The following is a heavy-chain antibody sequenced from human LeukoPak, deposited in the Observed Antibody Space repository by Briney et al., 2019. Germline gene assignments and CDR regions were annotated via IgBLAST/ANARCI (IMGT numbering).Heavy chain of an antibody. V-gene: IGHV3-30*04. D-gene: IGHD2-15*01. J-gene: IGHJ4*02. CDR2: ISYDGSNK. Sequence: GGSLRLSCAASGFTFSSYAMHWVRQAPGKGLEWVAVISYDGSNKYYADSVRGRFTISRDNSKNTLYLQMNSLRAEDTAVYYCARGIVVVVAANAVIDYWGQGTRVTVSS. CDR1: GFTFSSYA. CDR3: ARGIVVVVAANAVIDY.